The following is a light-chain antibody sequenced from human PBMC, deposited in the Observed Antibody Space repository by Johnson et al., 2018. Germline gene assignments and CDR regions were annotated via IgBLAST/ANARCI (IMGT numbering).Light chain of an antibody. CDR2: ENN. Sequence: QSVLTQPPSVSAAPGQKVTISCSGSSSNIGNNYVSWYQQLPGTAPKLLIYENNKRPSVIPDRFSGSKSGTSATLGITGLQTGDEADYYCGTWGSSLSAGNVFGTGTKVTVL. CDR3: GTWGSSLSAGNV. V-gene: IGLV1-51*02. J-gene: IGLJ1*01. CDR1: SSNIGNNY.